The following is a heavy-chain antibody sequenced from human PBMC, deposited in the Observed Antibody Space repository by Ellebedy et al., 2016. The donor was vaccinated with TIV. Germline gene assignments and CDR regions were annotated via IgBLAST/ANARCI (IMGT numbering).Heavy chain of an antibody. CDR1: GYTFTDYY. D-gene: IGHD4-17*01. CDR2: INPKSGGP. J-gene: IGHJ3*01. CDR3: AARAPTVTLTGDAFDL. Sequence: ASVKVSCXASGYTFTDYYIHWVRQAPGQGLEWMGWINPKSGGPKYAQKFQGGVTMTRDTSTSTAYMDLSRLRSDDTAVYYCAARAPTVTLTGDAFDLWGQGTKVTVSS. V-gene: IGHV1-2*02.